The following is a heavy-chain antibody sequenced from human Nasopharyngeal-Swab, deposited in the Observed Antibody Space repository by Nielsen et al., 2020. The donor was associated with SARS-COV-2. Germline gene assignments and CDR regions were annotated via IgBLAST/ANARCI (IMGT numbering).Heavy chain of an antibody. D-gene: IGHD2/OR15-2a*01. CDR2: FDPEDGET. CDR1: GYTLTELS. CDR3: ARQGLGISQLGD. V-gene: IGHV1-24*01. Sequence: ASVKVSCKVSGYTLTELSMHWVRQAPGKGLEWMGGFDPEDGETNYAQKFQGRVTMTEDTSTDTAYMELRSLRSDDTAVYYCARQGLGISQLGDWGQGTLVTVSS. J-gene: IGHJ4*02.